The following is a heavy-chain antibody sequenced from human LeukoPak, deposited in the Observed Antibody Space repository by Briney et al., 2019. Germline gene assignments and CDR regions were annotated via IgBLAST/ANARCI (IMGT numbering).Heavy chain of an antibody. Sequence: PGGSLRLSCAASGFQFSRNGMHWVRQAPGKGLEWVAFIRYDGTKKFYGDSVRGRFTISRDNSKNTLYLEMNSLRHEDTAVYSCARDFDDVNGDFYYIPEFWGQGTLVTVSS. V-gene: IGHV3-30*02. CDR1: GFQFSRNG. CDR2: IRYDGTKK. CDR3: ARDFDDVNGDFYYIPEF. D-gene: IGHD3-10*02. J-gene: IGHJ4*02.